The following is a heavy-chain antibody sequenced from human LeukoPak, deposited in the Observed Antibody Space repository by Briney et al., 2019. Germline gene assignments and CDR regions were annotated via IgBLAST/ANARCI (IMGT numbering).Heavy chain of an antibody. D-gene: IGHD3-10*01. V-gene: IGHV3-74*01. CDR3: ARGRAGNYYNHNDY. CDR2: SNGDGSIT. CDR1: GFSISGYW. J-gene: IGHJ4*02. Sequence: GGSPRLSCAASGFSISGYWMHWVRQAPGKGLVWVSRSNGDGSITAYADSVKGRFTISRDNAKNTLYLQMNSLRAEDTAVYYCARGRAGNYYNHNDYWGQGTLVTVSS.